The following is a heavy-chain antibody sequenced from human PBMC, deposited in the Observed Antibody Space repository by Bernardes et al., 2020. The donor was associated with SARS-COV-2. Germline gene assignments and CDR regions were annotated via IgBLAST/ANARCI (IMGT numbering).Heavy chain of an antibody. CDR1: GFTFSSYW. J-gene: IGHJ4*02. V-gene: IGHV3-74*01. CDR3: ARDLTYDFWSGYSRVFDY. CDR2: INSDGSST. Sequence: GGSLRLSCAASGFTFSSYWMHWVRQAPGKGLVWVSRINSDGSSTSYADSVKGRFTISIDNAKNTLYLQMNSLRAEDTAVYYCARDLTYDFWSGYSRVFDYWGQGTLVTVSS. D-gene: IGHD3-3*01.